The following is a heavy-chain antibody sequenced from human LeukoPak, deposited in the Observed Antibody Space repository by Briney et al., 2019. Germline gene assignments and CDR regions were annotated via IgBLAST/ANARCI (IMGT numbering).Heavy chain of an antibody. D-gene: IGHD3-16*01. CDR1: GGSFSGYY. V-gene: IGHV4-34*01. CDR3: ARGPLDTVFGGTDPTGGYYFDY. CDR2: INHSGST. J-gene: IGHJ4*02. Sequence: PSETLSLTCAVYGGSFSGYYWSWIRQPPGKGLEWIGEINHSGSTNYNPSLKSRVTISVDTSKNQFSLKLSSVTAADTAVYYCARGPLDTVFGGTDPTGGYYFDYWGQGTLVTVSS.